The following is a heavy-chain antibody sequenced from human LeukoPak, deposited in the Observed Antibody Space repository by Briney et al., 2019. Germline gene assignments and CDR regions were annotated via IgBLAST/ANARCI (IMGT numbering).Heavy chain of an antibody. D-gene: IGHD3-9*01. CDR2: IYPGDSDT. V-gene: IGHV5-51*01. CDR3: ARSFDWSYNYFDY. Sequence: GESLEIPCKGSGYSFTSYWIGWVRQMPGKGLEWMGIIYPGDSDTRYSPSFQGQVTISADKSISTAYLQWSSLKASDTAMYYCARSFDWSYNYFDYWGQGTLVTVSS. J-gene: IGHJ4*02. CDR1: GYSFTSYW.